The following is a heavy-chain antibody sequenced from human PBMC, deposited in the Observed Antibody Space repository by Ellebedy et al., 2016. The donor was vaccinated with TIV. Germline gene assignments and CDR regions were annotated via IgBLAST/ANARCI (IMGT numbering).Heavy chain of an antibody. J-gene: IGHJ6*02. Sequence: ASVKVSCXASGGTFSSYAISRVRQAPGQGLEWMGGIIPIFGTANYAQKFQGRVTITADKSTSTAYMELSSLRSEDTAVYYCAYGRSTVTLSYYYYGMDVWGQGTTVTVSS. V-gene: IGHV1-69*06. D-gene: IGHD4-17*01. CDR2: IIPIFGTA. CDR1: GGTFSSYA. CDR3: AYGRSTVTLSYYYYGMDV.